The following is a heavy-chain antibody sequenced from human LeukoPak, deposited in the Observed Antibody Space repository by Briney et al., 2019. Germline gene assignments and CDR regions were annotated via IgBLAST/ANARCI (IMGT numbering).Heavy chain of an antibody. V-gene: IGHV1-2*02. D-gene: IGHD2-2*02. Sequence: ASVKVSCKASGYTFTSYDINWVRQATGQGLEWMGWINPNSGGTNYAQKFQGRVTMTRDTSISTAYMGLSRLRSDDTAVYYCARGPRYIVVVPAAIRFDYWGQGTLVTVSS. CDR3: ARGPRYIVVVPAAIRFDY. J-gene: IGHJ4*02. CDR2: INPNSGGT. CDR1: GYTFTSYD.